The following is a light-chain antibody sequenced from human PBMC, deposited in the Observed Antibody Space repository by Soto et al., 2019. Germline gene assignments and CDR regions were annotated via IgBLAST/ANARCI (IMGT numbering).Light chain of an antibody. CDR1: QSISSW. V-gene: IGKV1-5*01. CDR2: DAS. CDR3: HQLKSYPLT. Sequence: QINQSPSTLSASVGDRVTITSRASQSISSWLAWYQQKPGKAPNLLIYDASSLESGVPSRFSGRGSGTEFTLTINSMQPEDFATYYCHQLKSYPLTFGQGTKVDI. J-gene: IGKJ1*01.